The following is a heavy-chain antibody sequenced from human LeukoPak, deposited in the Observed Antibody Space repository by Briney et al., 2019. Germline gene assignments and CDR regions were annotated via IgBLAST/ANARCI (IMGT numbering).Heavy chain of an antibody. V-gene: IGHV1-69*05. CDR3: ARFLSRRWLQSE. D-gene: IGHD5-24*01. CDR1: GGTFSSYA. CDR2: IIPIFGTA. Sequence: SVKVSCKASGGTFSSYAISWVRQAPGQGLEWMGGIIPIFGTANYAQKFQGRVTITTDESTSTAYVELSSLRSEDTAVYYCARFLSRRWLQSEWGQGTLVTVSS. J-gene: IGHJ4*02.